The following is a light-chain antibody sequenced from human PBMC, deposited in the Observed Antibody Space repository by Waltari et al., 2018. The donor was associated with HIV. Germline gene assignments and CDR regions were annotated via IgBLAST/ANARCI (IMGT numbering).Light chain of an antibody. CDR2: DNT. V-gene: IGLV1-51*01. J-gene: IGLJ2*01. Sequence: QSVLTQPPSVSAAPGQKVTISCSGSSPNIGSNRVFWYQQLPGTAPKLLINDNTKRPSGIPDRFPGSKSGTLATLGITGLQTGDEADYYCGTWDSSLSAVLFGGGTKLTVL. CDR1: SPNIGSNR. CDR3: GTWDSSLSAVL.